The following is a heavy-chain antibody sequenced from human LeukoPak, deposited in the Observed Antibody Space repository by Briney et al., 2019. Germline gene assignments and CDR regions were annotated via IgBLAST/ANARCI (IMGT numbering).Heavy chain of an antibody. CDR2: MSSSGGT. V-gene: IGHV4-4*07. Sequence: SETLSLICTVSGGSISSYYWSWIRQPAGKGLEWIGRMSSSGGTSYNPSLKSRVTMSLDTSKNQFSLRLSSVTAADTAVYFCARDRTSGWNYFDYWGQGTLVTVSS. J-gene: IGHJ4*02. D-gene: IGHD6-19*01. CDR1: GGSISSYY. CDR3: ARDRTSGWNYFDY.